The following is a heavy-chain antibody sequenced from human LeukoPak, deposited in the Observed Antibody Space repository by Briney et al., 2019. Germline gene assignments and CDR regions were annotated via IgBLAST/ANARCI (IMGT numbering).Heavy chain of an antibody. Sequence: GESLKISCKASGYYFPTYWIAWVRQMPGKGLEWMGIIYPDDSDTRYRPSFQGQVTISVGRSTSTAYLKWSSLKASDTAVYYCARSRATVVRGVIYGPFYFDYWGQGTLVTVSS. CDR3: ARSRATVVRGVIYGPFYFDY. J-gene: IGHJ4*02. V-gene: IGHV5-51*01. D-gene: IGHD3-10*01. CDR1: GYYFPTYW. CDR2: IYPDDSDT.